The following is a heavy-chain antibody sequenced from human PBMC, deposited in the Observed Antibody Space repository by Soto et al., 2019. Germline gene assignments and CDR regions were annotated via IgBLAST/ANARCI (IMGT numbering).Heavy chain of an antibody. Sequence: GGSLRLSCAASGFTFTNHAMNWVRQAPGKGLEWVSDIGGSGSSTYYADSVKGRFTISRDNSKDTLYLQMSSLRAEDTAVYYCVKDGSSGWPYFYDMDVWGQGTTVTVSS. CDR1: GFTFTNHA. CDR2: IGGSGSST. J-gene: IGHJ6*02. CDR3: VKDGSSGWPYFYDMDV. D-gene: IGHD6-19*01. V-gene: IGHV3-23*01.